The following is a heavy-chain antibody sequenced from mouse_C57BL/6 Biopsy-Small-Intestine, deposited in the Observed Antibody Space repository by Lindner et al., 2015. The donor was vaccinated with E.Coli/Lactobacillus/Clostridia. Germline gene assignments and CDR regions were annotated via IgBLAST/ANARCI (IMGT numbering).Heavy chain of an antibody. D-gene: IGHD1-1*01. CDR1: GYSITSGYD. CDR3: ARGNYYGSSYNWYFDV. CDR2: ISYSGST. J-gene: IGHJ1*03. V-gene: IGHV3-1*01. Sequence: VQLQESGPGMVKPSQSLSLTCTVTGYSITSGYDWHWIRHFPGNKLGWMGYISYSGSTNYNPSLKSRISITHDTSKNHFFLKLNSVTTEDTATYYCARGNYYGSSYNWYFDVWGTGTTVTVSS.